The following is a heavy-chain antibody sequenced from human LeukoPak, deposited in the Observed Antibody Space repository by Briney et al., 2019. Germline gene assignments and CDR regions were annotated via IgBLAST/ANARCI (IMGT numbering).Heavy chain of an antibody. V-gene: IGHV4-39*07. CDR1: GGSISRSSRY. J-gene: IGHJ4*02. D-gene: IGHD1-7*01. CDR2: IFYSGNT. Sequence: PSETLSLTCTVSGGSISRSSRYWGWIRQPPGKGLEWIGSIFYSGNTYDNPSLKSRVTISVDTTKNQFSLKLSSVTAADTAVYYCARSNWDYALSVYWGQGTLVTVSS. CDR3: ARSNWDYALSVY.